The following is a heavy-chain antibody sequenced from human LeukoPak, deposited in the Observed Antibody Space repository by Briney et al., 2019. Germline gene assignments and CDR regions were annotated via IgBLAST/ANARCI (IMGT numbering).Heavy chain of an antibody. Sequence: PSETLSLTCTVSGGSISSSSYYWGWIRQPPGKGLEWIGSIHYSGSTNYNPSLKSRVTISVDTSKNQFSLKLSSVTAADTAVYYCGRGGYNSALDYWGQGTLVTVSS. J-gene: IGHJ4*02. D-gene: IGHD5-24*01. CDR3: GRGGYNSALDY. V-gene: IGHV4-39*01. CDR1: GGSISSSSYY. CDR2: IHYSGST.